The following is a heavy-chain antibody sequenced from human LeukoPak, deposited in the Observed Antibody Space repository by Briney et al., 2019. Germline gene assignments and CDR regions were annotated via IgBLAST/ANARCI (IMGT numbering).Heavy chain of an antibody. J-gene: IGHJ4*02. CDR1: GFTFDDYG. Sequence: GGSLRLSCAASGFTFDDYGMGWVRQAPGKGLEWVSAISGSGGSTHYADSVKGRFTISRDNSKNTVYLQMNSLRAGDTAVYYCAKRGYGSGGYSYYFDYWGQETLVTVSS. D-gene: IGHD5-12*01. CDR2: ISGSGGST. V-gene: IGHV3-23*01. CDR3: AKRGYGSGGYSYYFDY.